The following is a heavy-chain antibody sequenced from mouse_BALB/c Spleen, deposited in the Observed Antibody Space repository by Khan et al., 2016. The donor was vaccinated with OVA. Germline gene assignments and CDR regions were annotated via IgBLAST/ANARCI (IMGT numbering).Heavy chain of an antibody. CDR2: INTCNGGT. Sequence: QVQLQQSGAELVKPGASVKLSCKASGYTFTSYYMYWVKQRPAQSLEWIGEINTCNGGTNFNQKLKSKATLTVDKSSSTAYMQLSSLTSEDSAVYYSKRSGYCSFAYWGQGTLVTVSA. V-gene: IGHV1S81*02. CDR1: GYTFTSYY. J-gene: IGHJ3*01. D-gene: IGHD3-2*02. CDR3: KRSGYCSFAY.